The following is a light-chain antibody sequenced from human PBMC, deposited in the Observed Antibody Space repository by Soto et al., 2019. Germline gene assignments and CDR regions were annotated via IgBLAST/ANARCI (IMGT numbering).Light chain of an antibody. V-gene: IGLV2-14*01. J-gene: IGLJ2*01. CDR2: AVS. Sequence: QSALTQPASVSGSPGQSITISCTGTSSDVGGYNHVSWYQHSPGKAPKLILFAVSDRPSGVSHRFSGSKSGNTASLTISGLQADDEADYYCCAYTSLSTVVFGGGTKLTVL. CDR1: SSDVGGYNH. CDR3: CAYTSLSTVV.